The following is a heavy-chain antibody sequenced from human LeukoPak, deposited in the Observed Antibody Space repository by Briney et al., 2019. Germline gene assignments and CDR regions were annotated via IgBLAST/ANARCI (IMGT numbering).Heavy chain of an antibody. CDR3: ARDHYYGSGSETFDY. V-gene: IGHV6-1*01. CDR1: GDSVSSSTTG. J-gene: IGHJ4*02. Sequence: SQTLSLTCTISGDSVSSSTTGWNWIRQSPSRGLEWLGRTYYKSSWSYDYAVSVKSRITVYPDTSKNQFSLQLNSVTPEDTAVYYCARDHYYGSGSETFDYWGQGTLVTVSS. CDR2: TYYKSSWSY. D-gene: IGHD3-10*01.